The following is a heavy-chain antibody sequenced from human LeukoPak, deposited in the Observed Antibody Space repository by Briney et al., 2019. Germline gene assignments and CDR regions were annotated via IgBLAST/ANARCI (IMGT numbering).Heavy chain of an antibody. J-gene: IGHJ4*02. CDR3: ARRSSGSPPYYFDS. D-gene: IGHD1-26*01. V-gene: IGHV3-74*01. CDR1: GFSFSSYW. CDR2: INSDGSTT. Sequence: GGSLRLSCAASGFSFSSYWMHWVRQAPGKGLVWVARINSDGSTTNYADYVKGRFTISRDNAKNTLYLQMNSLRAEDAAVYYCARRSSGSPPYYFDSWGQGTLVTVSS.